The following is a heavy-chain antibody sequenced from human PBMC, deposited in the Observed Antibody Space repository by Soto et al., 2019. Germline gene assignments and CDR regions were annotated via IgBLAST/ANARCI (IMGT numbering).Heavy chain of an antibody. CDR3: ARVVRYSSSWYGWFDP. CDR1: GGTFSSYA. J-gene: IGHJ5*02. V-gene: IGHV1-69*06. D-gene: IGHD6-13*01. Sequence: GDSVKVSCKASGGTFSSYAISWVRQAPGQGLEWMGGIIPIFGTANYAQKFQGRVTITADKSTSTAYMELSSLRSEDTAVYYCARVVRYSSSWYGWFDPWGQGTLVTVSS. CDR2: IIPIFGTA.